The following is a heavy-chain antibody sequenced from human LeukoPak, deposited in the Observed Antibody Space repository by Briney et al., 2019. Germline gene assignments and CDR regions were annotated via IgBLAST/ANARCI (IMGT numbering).Heavy chain of an antibody. V-gene: IGHV3-30*18. CDR1: GFTFSSYG. D-gene: IGHD1-26*01. CDR2: ISYDGSNK. J-gene: IGHJ4*02. Sequence: GGSLRLSCAASGFTFSSYGMHWVRQAPGKRLEWVAVISYDGSNKYYADSVKGRFTISRDNSKNTLYLQMNSLRAEDTAVYYCAKLEVGATFDYWGQGTLVTVSS. CDR3: AKLEVGATFDY.